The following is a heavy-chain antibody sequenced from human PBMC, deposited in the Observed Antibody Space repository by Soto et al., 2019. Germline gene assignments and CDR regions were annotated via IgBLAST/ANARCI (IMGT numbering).Heavy chain of an antibody. V-gene: IGHV4-39*07. CDR3: ARGRLKASYYDILTGYPLDAFDI. CDR1: GGSISSSSYY. J-gene: IGHJ3*02. CDR2: IYYSGNT. Sequence: SETLSLTCSVSGGSISSSSYYWGWIRQPPGKGLEWIGTIYYSGNTFYNPSLKSRVTISVDTSKTQFSLKLSSVTAADTAVYYCARGRLKASYYDILTGYPLDAFDIWGQGTMVTVSS. D-gene: IGHD3-9*01.